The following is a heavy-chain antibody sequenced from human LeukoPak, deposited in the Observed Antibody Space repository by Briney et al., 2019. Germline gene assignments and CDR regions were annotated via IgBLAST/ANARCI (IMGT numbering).Heavy chain of an antibody. CDR2: FYYSGSP. J-gene: IGHJ5*02. CDR3: AKPPPPILTGYEAWFDP. CDR1: GGSISSGDHY. Sequence: SETLSLTCTVSGGSISSGDHYSCWRRHPPETGLGWVGFFYYSGSPYYNPSLKRRVTISVDTSKNQFSLKLSSVTAADTAVYYCAKPPPPILTGYEAWFDPWRQGTLVTVSS. V-gene: IGHV4-30-4*01. D-gene: IGHD3-9*01.